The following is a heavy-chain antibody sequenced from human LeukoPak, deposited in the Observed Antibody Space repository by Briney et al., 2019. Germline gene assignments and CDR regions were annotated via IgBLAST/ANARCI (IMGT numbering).Heavy chain of an antibody. Sequence: PSQTLSLTCTVSGGSISSGGYYWSWSRQHPGKGLEWIGYIYYSGSTYYNPSLKSRVTISVDTSKNQFSLKLSPVTAADTAVYYCARALGEYFDYWGQGTLVTVSS. CDR1: GGSISSGGYY. D-gene: IGHD3-10*01. V-gene: IGHV4-31*03. J-gene: IGHJ4*02. CDR2: IYYSGST. CDR3: ARALGEYFDY.